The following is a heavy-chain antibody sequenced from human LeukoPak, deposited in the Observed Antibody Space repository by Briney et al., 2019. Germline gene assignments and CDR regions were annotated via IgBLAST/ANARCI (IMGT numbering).Heavy chain of an antibody. CDR1: GFTFDDYA. Sequence: GGSLRLSCAASGFTFDDYAMHWVRQAPGKGLEWVSGISWNSGSIGYADSVKGRFTISRDNAKNSLYLQMNSLREEDTALYYCAKGIVGAPDDAFDIWGQGTMVTVSS. D-gene: IGHD1-26*01. CDR2: ISWNSGSI. J-gene: IGHJ3*02. V-gene: IGHV3-9*01. CDR3: AKGIVGAPDDAFDI.